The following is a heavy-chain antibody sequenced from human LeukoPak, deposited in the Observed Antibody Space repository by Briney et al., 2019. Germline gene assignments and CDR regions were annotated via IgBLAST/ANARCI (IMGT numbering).Heavy chain of an antibody. CDR2: IKQDGSEK. V-gene: IGHV3-7*03. J-gene: IGHJ3*02. CDR1: GFTFSSYW. CDR3: VKALGTTDAFHI. Sequence: GGSLRLSCAASGFTFSSYWMSWVRQAPGKGLEWVANIKQDGSEKYYVDSVKGRFTISRDNAKNSLYLQMNSLRVEDMALYYCVKALGTTDAFHIWGQGTMVTVSS. D-gene: IGHD1-14*01.